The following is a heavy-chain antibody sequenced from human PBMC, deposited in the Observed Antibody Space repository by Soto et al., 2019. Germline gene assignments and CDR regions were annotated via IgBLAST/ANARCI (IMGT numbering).Heavy chain of an antibody. CDR1: GGSISSYY. J-gene: IGHJ6*03. Sequence: QVQLQESGPGLVKPSETLSLTCPVSGGSISSYYWSWIRQPPGKGLEWIGYIYYSGNTNYNPSLKSRVTISVDTSKNQFSLKLSSVTAADTAVYYCARVLRERSGFTGSLDYYYYYYMDVWGKGTTVTVSS. D-gene: IGHD3-9*01. V-gene: IGHV4-59*08. CDR2: IYYSGNT. CDR3: ARVLRERSGFTGSLDYYYYYYMDV.